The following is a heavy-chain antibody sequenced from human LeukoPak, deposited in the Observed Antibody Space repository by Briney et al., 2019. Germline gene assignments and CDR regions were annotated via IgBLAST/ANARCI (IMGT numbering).Heavy chain of an antibody. Sequence: ASVKVSCKVCGYTLTELSMQWVRQAPGKGLEWMGGFDPEDGETIYAQKFQGRVTMTEDTSTDTAYMELSSLRSEDTAVYYCATDSPDSRDAFDIWGQGTMVTVSS. V-gene: IGHV1-24*01. CDR3: ATDSPDSRDAFDI. J-gene: IGHJ3*02. D-gene: IGHD1-14*01. CDR2: FDPEDGET. CDR1: GYTLTELS.